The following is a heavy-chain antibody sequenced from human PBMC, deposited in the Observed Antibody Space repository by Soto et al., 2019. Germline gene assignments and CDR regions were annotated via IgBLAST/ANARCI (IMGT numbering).Heavy chain of an antibody. CDR1: GGTFRNSA. V-gene: IGHV1-69*12. D-gene: IGHD1-1*01. Sequence: QVQLEQSGAEVKKPGSSVKVSCKASGGTFRNSAISWVRQAPGQGLEWMGGIMPIFRTPDYAQKFKGRVTITADEATSTAYMELSGLISDDTAVYYCARDNDRPQLGGNYYYILDVWGHGTTVTVSS. CDR3: ARDNDRPQLGGNYYYILDV. J-gene: IGHJ6*02. CDR2: IMPIFRTP.